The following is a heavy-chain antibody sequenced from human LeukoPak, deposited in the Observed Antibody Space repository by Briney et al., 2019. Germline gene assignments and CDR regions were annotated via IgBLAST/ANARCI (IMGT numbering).Heavy chain of an antibody. CDR1: GGALSTYG. CDR2: IIPIFGTT. D-gene: IGHD2-2*01. Sequence: SVKVSCKASGGALSTYGISWVRQAPGQGLEWMGGIIPIFGTTNYAENFQGRVTITADESTSTAYMEVSGLRSGDTAVYYCASSRANLASGDSVVVPVAFYYYYYMDVWGKGTTVTVSS. V-gene: IGHV1-69*13. CDR3: ASSRANLASGDSVVVPVAFYYYYYMDV. J-gene: IGHJ6*03.